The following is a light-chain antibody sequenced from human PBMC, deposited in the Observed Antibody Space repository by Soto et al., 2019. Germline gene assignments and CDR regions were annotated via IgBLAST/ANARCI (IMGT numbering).Light chain of an antibody. V-gene: IGKV1-39*01. CDR1: QTIRSY. Sequence: DIQMTQSPSSLSASVGDRVIITCRTSQTIRSYLNWYQQKPGKAPKLRIYAASSLQGGVPSRFSGSESGTDFTLTISSLQPEDYATYYCKKSYSAPKTFGKGTKVEIK. CDR3: KKSYSAPKT. CDR2: AAS. J-gene: IGKJ1*01.